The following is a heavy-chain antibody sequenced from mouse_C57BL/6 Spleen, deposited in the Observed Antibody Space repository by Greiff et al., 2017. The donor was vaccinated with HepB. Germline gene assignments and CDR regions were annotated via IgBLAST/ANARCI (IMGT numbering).Heavy chain of an antibody. CDR1: GYTFTSYW. Sequence: QVQLQQPGAELVMPGASVKLSCKASGYTFTSYWMPWVKQRPGPGLEWIGEIDPSDSYTNYNQKFKGKSTCTVDKSSSTAYIQLSSLTSEDAAVYDCAAYDGYYDYWGQGTTLTVSS. CDR2: IDPSDSYT. D-gene: IGHD2-3*01. J-gene: IGHJ2*01. CDR3: AAYDGYYDY. V-gene: IGHV1-69*01.